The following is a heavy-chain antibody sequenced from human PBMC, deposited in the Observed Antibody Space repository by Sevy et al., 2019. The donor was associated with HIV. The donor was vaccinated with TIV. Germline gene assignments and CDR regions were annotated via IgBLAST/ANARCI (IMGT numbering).Heavy chain of an antibody. CDR1: GYTFTGQY. CDR3: ARDLGLRGYSYGSFDY. V-gene: IGHV1-2*02. CDR2: INPNSGGT. Sequence: ASVKGSCKASGYTFTGQYIHWVRQAPGQGLEWMGWINPNSGGTNYRQDFQGRVTLSRDTSITTAYMELSGLKSDDTAIDSGARDLGLRGYSYGSFDYWGQGTLVTVSS. J-gene: IGHJ4*02. D-gene: IGHD5-18*01.